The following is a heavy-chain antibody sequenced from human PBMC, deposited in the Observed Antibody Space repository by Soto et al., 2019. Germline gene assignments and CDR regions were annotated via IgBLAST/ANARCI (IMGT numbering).Heavy chain of an antibody. Sequence: KASATLSLTCAVSSGSIRSSNWWSWVRQPPGKGLEWIGEIHHRGSTNYNPSLKSRVTILVDKSKNLFSLCLSSVTAADTAVYYCASVSYCSGGSCSPFYYYYMDVWGKGTTVTVSS. CDR3: ASVSYCSGGSCSPFYYYYMDV. D-gene: IGHD2-15*01. J-gene: IGHJ6*03. CDR1: SGSIRSSNW. V-gene: IGHV4-4*02. CDR2: IHHRGST.